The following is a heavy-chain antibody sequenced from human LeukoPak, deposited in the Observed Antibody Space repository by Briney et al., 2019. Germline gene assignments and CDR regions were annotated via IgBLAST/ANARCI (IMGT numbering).Heavy chain of an antibody. CDR3: ARGVSGWPYYLDY. CDR1: GFTFSNSV. J-gene: IGHJ4*02. D-gene: IGHD6-19*01. CDR2: INDSGGNA. V-gene: IGHV3-23*01. Sequence: GGSLRLSCAASGFTFSNSVMSWVRQAPGKGLEWVSSINDSGGNAYYADSVKGRFTISRDNSKNTLYLQMNSLRAEDTAVYYCARGVSGWPYYLDYWGQGALVTVSS.